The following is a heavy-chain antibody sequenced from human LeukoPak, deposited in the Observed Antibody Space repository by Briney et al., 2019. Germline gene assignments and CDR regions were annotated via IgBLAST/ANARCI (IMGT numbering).Heavy chain of an antibody. J-gene: IGHJ4*02. V-gene: IGHV3-23*01. CDR1: EFTFSNYA. CDR2: ISGSGGST. D-gene: IGHD6-13*01. CDR3: AKDLVGSSSWFDY. Sequence: TGGSLRLSCAASEFTFSNYAMSWVRQAPGKGLEWVSGISGSGGSTYYAESVKGRFTISRDNSKNTLYLQMNSLRAEDTAVYYCAKDLVGSSSWFDYWGRGTLVTVSS.